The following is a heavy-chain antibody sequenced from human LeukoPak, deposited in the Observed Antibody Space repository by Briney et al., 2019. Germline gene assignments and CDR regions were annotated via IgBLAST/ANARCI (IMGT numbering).Heavy chain of an antibody. Sequence: PGGSLRLSCAASGFTFSSYGMHWVRQAPGKGLEWVAFIRYDGSNKYCADSVKGRFTISRDNSKNTLYLQMNSLRAEDTAVYYCAKRYYGSGRHSFDYWGQGTLVTVSS. CDR2: IRYDGSNK. CDR3: AKRYYGSGRHSFDY. V-gene: IGHV3-30*02. J-gene: IGHJ4*02. D-gene: IGHD3-10*01. CDR1: GFTFSSYG.